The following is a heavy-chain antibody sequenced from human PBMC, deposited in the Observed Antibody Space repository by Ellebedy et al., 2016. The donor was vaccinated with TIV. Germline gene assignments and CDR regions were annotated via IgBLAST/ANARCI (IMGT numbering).Heavy chain of an antibody. J-gene: IGHJ5*02. D-gene: IGHD6-19*01. CDR2: ISSTSAYI. CDR1: GFTFSNYN. Sequence: PGGSLRLSCVASGFTFSNYNMNWVRQSPGKGLEWVSSISSTSAYIHYADSLKGRSTISRDNAKNSLHLHLHSLTVGDTAVYYCVRGASGSSVAGLNSWGQGTLVTVSS. V-gene: IGHV3-21*01. CDR3: VRGASGSSVAGLNS.